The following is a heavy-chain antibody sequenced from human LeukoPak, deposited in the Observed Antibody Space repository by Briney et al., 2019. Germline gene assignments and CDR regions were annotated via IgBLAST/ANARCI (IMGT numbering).Heavy chain of an antibody. CDR1: GGSISSGNFH. V-gene: IGHV4-61*02. D-gene: IGHD3-22*01. CDR2: ISASGST. Sequence: SETLSLTCTVPGGSISSGNFHWTWIRQPAGKGLEWIGRISASGSTNHNPSLKSRVTISVDTSKNHFSLKLSSVTAADTAVYYCAREPYYYDSSGYPRLYYFDYWGQGTLVTVSS. J-gene: IGHJ4*02. CDR3: AREPYYYDSSGYPRLYYFDY.